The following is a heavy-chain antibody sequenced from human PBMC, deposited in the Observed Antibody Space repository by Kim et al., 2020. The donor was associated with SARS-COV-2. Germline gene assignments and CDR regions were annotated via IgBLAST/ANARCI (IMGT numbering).Heavy chain of an antibody. J-gene: IGHJ3*02. Sequence: GGSLRLSCAASGFTFSSYEMNWVRQAPGKGLEWVSYISSSGSTIYYADSVKGRFTISRDNAKNSLYLQMNSLRAEDTAVYYCASSIGYSSSWYLAFDIWGPGTIATVS. D-gene: IGHD6-13*01. CDR1: GFTFSSYE. CDR2: ISSSGSTI. V-gene: IGHV3-48*03. CDR3: ASSIGYSSSWYLAFDI.